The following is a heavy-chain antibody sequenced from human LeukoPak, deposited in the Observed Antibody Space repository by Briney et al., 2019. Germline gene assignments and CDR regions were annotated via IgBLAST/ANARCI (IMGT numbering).Heavy chain of an antibody. CDR2: ISAYNGTT. CDR3: ARVLYSGSQDYYYYGMDV. Sequence: ASVKVSCKASGHTFTSYGISWVRQAPGQGLEWMGWISAYNGTTNYAQKLQGRVTMTTDTSTSTAYMELRSLRSDDTAVYYCARVLYSGSQDYYYYGMDVWGQGTTVTVSS. V-gene: IGHV1-18*01. J-gene: IGHJ6*02. CDR1: GHTFTSYG. D-gene: IGHD1-26*01.